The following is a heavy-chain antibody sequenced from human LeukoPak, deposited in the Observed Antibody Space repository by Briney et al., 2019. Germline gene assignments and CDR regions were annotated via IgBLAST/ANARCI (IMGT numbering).Heavy chain of an antibody. J-gene: IGHJ3*02. CDR3: AKRALISGTYYAFDI. D-gene: IGHD1-26*01. V-gene: IGHV3-33*06. CDR1: GFTFSGYG. CDR2: IWYDGGNK. Sequence: PGRSLRLSCAASGFTFSGYGMHWVRQAPGKGLEWVAVIWYDGGNKYYADSVKGRFTISRDNSKNTLYLQMNSLRGEDTAVYYCAKRALISGTYYAFDIWGQGTMLTVSS.